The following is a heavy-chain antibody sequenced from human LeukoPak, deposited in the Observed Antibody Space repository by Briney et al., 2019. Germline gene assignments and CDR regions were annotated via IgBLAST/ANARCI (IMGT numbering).Heavy chain of an antibody. Sequence: PSETLSLTCTVSGGSISSGSYYWSGIRQPAGKGLEWIGRIYTSGSTNYNPSLKSRVTISVDTSKNQFSLKLSSVTAADTAVYYCARELWFGELIEDIWFDPWGQGTLVTVSS. CDR3: ARELWFGELIEDIWFDP. CDR2: IYTSGST. V-gene: IGHV4-61*02. J-gene: IGHJ5*02. D-gene: IGHD3-10*01. CDR1: GGSISSGSYY.